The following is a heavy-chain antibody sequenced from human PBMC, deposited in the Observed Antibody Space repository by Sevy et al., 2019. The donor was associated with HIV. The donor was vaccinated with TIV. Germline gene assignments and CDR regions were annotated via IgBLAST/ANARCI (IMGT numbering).Heavy chain of an antibody. CDR2: INSDGSST. CDR3: ARDPHYYDSSGYYPGAFDI. D-gene: IGHD3-22*01. J-gene: IGHJ3*02. Sequence: GWSLRLSCAASGFTFSSYWMHWVRQAPGKGLVWVSRINSDGSSTSYADSVKGRFTISRDNAKNTLYLQMNSLRAEDTAVYYCARDPHYYDSSGYYPGAFDIWGQGTMVTVSS. CDR1: GFTFSSYW. V-gene: IGHV3-74*01.